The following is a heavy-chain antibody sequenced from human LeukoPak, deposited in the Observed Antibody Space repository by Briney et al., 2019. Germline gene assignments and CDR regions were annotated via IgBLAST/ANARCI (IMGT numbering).Heavy chain of an antibody. CDR2: ISGSGGST. CDR3: AKDVRVYAIRNWFDP. J-gene: IGHJ5*02. Sequence: QAGGSLRLSCAASGFTFSSYAMSWVRQAPGNGLEWVSAISGSGGSTYYADSVKGRFTISRDNSKNTLYLQMNSLRAEDTAVYYCAKDVRVYAIRNWFDPWGQGTLVTVSS. D-gene: IGHD2-8*01. V-gene: IGHV3-23*01. CDR1: GFTFSSYA.